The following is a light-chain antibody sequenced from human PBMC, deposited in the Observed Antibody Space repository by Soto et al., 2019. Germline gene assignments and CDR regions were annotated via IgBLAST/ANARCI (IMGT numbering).Light chain of an antibody. CDR3: QKYYSTPWT. J-gene: IGKJ1*01. Sequence: DIVMTQSPDSLAVSLGERATINCKSSQSVLYSSNNKNYLAWYQQKPGQPPKLLIYWASTRESGVPDRFSGSGSGTDFTLTISSLQAEDVAVYYCQKYYSTPWTFGQGNKVDIK. CDR1: QSVLYSSNNKNY. V-gene: IGKV4-1*01. CDR2: WAS.